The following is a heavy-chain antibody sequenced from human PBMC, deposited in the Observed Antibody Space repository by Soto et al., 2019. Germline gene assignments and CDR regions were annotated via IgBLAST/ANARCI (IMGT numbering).Heavy chain of an antibody. CDR2: MNPNSGNT. CDR3: ARGNGGYALGPYYYYYYGMDV. V-gene: IGHV1-8*01. D-gene: IGHD5-12*01. CDR1: GYTFTSYD. Sequence: VASVKVSCKASGYTFTSYDINWVRQATGQGLEWMGWMNPNSGNTGYAQKFQGRVTMTRNTSISTAYMELSSLRSEDTAVYYCARGNGGYALGPYYYYYYGMDVWGQGTTVTVSS. J-gene: IGHJ6*02.